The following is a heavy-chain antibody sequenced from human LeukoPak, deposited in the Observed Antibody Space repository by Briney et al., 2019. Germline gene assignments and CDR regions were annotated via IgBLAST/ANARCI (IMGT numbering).Heavy chain of an antibody. Sequence: ASVKVSCKASGYTFTSYGISWVRQAPGQGLEWMGIISPSGGSSSYAQKFQGRVTMTRDKSTSTVYMELSRLRSEDMAVYYCARVSEETGSDYWGQGTLVTVSS. V-gene: IGHV1-46*01. D-gene: IGHD3-10*01. CDR2: ISPSGGSS. CDR1: GYTFTSYG. CDR3: ARVSEETGSDY. J-gene: IGHJ4*02.